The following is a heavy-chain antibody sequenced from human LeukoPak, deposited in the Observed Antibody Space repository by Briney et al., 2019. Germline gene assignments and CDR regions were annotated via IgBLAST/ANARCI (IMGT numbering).Heavy chain of an antibody. CDR1: GFTFSNAW. V-gene: IGHV3-15*01. D-gene: IGHD1-26*01. Sequence: PGGSLRLSCAASGFTFSNAWMSWVRQAPGKGLEWVGRIKSKTDGGTTDYAAPVKGRFTISRDDSKNTLYLQMNSLKTEDTAVYYCITDLRWELPPFDYWGQGTLVTVSS. CDR3: ITDLRWELPPFDY. CDR2: IKSKTDGGTT. J-gene: IGHJ4*02.